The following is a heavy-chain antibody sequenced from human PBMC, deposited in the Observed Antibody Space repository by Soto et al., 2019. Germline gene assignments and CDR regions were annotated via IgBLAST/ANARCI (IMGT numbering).Heavy chain of an antibody. Sequence: GSLRLSCAASGFTFSDYYMSWIRQAPGKGLEWVSYISSSGSTIYYADSVKGRFTISRDNAKNSLYLQMNSLRAEDTAVYYCARDLAPGRVEPDAFDIWGQGTMVTVSS. CDR3: ARDLAPGRVEPDAFDI. CDR2: ISSSGSTI. CDR1: GFTFSDYY. J-gene: IGHJ3*02. V-gene: IGHV3-11*01. D-gene: IGHD1-1*01.